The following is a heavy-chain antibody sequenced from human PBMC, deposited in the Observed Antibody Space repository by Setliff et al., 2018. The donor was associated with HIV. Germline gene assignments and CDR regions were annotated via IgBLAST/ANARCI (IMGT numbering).Heavy chain of an antibody. Sequence: SETLSLTCTVSGGSMNNYYWNWIRQTPGKGLEWIGYIYENAYAHYTVSLRSRVTVSMDTSKNQFSLTLRSVTAADRAVYYCARAQMHRGVVSWSLYYFDYWGQGARVTVPQ. D-gene: IGHD3-10*01. CDR3: ARAQMHRGVVSWSLYYFDY. CDR1: GGSMNNYY. J-gene: IGHJ4*02. CDR2: IYENAYA. V-gene: IGHV4-59*01.